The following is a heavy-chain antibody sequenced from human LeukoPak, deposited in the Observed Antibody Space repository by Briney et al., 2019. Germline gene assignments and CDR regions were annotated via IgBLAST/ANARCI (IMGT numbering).Heavy chain of an antibody. CDR3: ARHVSGASSVFDL. Sequence: PSETLSLTCTVSGGSISNYYWSWIRQPPGKGLEWIGYIYYRGSTNYNPSLKSRVTISVDTSKNQFSLKVNSVTAADTAVYYCARHVSGASSVFDLWGQGTEVTVSS. V-gene: IGHV4-59*08. J-gene: IGHJ3*01. CDR1: GGSISNYY. CDR2: IYYRGST. D-gene: IGHD3-10*01.